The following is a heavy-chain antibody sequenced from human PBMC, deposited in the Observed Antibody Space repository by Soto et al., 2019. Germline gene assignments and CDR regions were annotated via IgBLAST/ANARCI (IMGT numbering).Heavy chain of an antibody. CDR1: GGSISSYY. J-gene: IGHJ5*02. D-gene: IGHD2-21*01. Sequence: PSETLSLTCTVSGGSISSYYWSWIRQPPGKGLEWIGYIYYSGSTNYNPSLKSRVTISVDTSKNQFSLKLSSVTAADTAVSYCAGIPEGAPPPPQRNWFDPWGQGTLVTVSS. CDR2: IYYSGST. V-gene: IGHV4-59*01. CDR3: AGIPEGAPPPPQRNWFDP.